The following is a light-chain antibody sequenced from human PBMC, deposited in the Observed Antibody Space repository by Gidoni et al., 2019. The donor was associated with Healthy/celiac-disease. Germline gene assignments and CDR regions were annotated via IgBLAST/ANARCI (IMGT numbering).Light chain of an antibody. Sequence: QSVLTQPPSVSGAPGQRVTISCTGSSSNIGAGYDVHWYQQLPGTAPKLLIYGNSNRPSGVPDRFSGSKSGTSASLAITGRQAEDEADYYCQSYDSSLSAVVFGGGTKLTGL. V-gene: IGLV1-40*01. CDR2: GNS. CDR1: SSNIGAGYD. CDR3: QSYDSSLSAVV. J-gene: IGLJ2*01.